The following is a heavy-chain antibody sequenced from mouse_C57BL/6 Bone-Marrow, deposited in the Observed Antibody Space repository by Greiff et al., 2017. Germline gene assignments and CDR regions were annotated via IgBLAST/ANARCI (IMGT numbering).Heavy chain of an antibody. CDR3: TALITTVVATDFYARDY. V-gene: IGHV14-4*01. J-gene: IGHJ4*01. D-gene: IGHD1-1*01. CDR1: GFNIKDDY. Sequence: VQLQQSGAELVRPGASVKLSCTASGFNIKDDYMHWVKQRPEQGLEWIGWIDPENGDTEYASKFQGKATITAATSSNTAYLQLSSLTSEDTAVYYCTALITTVVATDFYARDYWGQGTSVTVSS. CDR2: IDPENGDT.